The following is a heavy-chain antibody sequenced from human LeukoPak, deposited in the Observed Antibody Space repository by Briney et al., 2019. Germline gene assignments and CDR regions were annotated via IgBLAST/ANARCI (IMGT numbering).Heavy chain of an antibody. D-gene: IGHD5-24*01. CDR2: IHPGDSDT. CDR1: GYSFTYW. CDR3: ARQDGTAKFYFDY. Sequence: GASLKISCKGSGYSFTYWIGWVRQMPGKGLEWMGIIHPGDSDTRYSPSFQGHVTISVDKSINTAYLQWSSLKASDTAIYYCARQDGTAKFYFDYWGQGTLVTVSS. J-gene: IGHJ4*02. V-gene: IGHV5-51*01.